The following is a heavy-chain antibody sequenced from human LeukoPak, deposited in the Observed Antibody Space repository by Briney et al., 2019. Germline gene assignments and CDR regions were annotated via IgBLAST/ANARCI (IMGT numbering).Heavy chain of an antibody. CDR1: GFIFSNSW. CDR2: INRDQSER. V-gene: IGHV3-7*04. Sequence: GGSLRLSCAASGFIFSNSWMAWVRQAPGKGLEWVAHINRDQSERYYVDSMEGRLTISRDNAENSLFLQMNSLKAEDTAIYYCARDVGGCRGGSCDYDVFDIWGQGTMVTVSS. D-gene: IGHD2-15*01. J-gene: IGHJ3*02. CDR3: ARDVGGCRGGSCDYDVFDI.